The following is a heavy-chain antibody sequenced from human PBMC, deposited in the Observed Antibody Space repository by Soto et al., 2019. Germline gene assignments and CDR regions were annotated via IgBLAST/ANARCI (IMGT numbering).Heavy chain of an antibody. Sequence: QVQLQESGPGLVKPSETLSLTCSVSGGSVSVYYWSWIRQPAGKGLEWIGRIYNNGRSTNYNPSLKSRVPNSVGTSTNPFSLKMRFVTAAGTGVYYCARWEFGGIVNWGQGTLVTVSS. J-gene: IGHJ4*02. CDR1: GGSVSVYY. CDR2: IYNNGRST. D-gene: IGHD1-26*01. V-gene: IGHV4-4*07. CDR3: ARWEFGGIVN.